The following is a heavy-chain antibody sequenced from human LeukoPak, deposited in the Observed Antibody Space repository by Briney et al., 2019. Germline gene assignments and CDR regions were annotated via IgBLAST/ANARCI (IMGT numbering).Heavy chain of an antibody. D-gene: IGHD3-9*01. V-gene: IGHV4-39*01. CDR3: ARHPAPYYDILTGEIWFDP. CDR2: IYYSGST. CDR1: GGSISSSSYY. J-gene: IGHJ5*02. Sequence: PSETLSLTCTVSGGSISSSSYYWGWIRQPPGKGLEWIGSIYYSGSTYYNPSLKSRVTISVDTSKNQFSLKLSSVTAADTAVYYCARHPAPYYDILTGEIWFDPWGQGTLVTVSS.